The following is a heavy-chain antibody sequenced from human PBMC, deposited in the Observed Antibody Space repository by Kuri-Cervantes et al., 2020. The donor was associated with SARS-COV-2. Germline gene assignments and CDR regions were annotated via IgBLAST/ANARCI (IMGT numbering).Heavy chain of an antibody. Sequence: GESLKISCAASGFTFSDYYMSWIRQAPGKGLEWVSYISSSGSTIYYADSVKGRFTISRDNAKNSLYLQMSSLRAEDTAVYYCAKPKEASEMATFNDYWGQGTLVTVSS. CDR3: AKPKEASEMATFNDY. CDR2: ISSSGSTI. D-gene: IGHD5-24*01. V-gene: IGHV3-11*04. CDR1: GFTFSDYY. J-gene: IGHJ4*02.